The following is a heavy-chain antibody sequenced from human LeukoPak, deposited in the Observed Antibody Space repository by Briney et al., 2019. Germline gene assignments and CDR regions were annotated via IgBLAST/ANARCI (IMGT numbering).Heavy chain of an antibody. J-gene: IGHJ4*02. CDR3: ARRPAYCGGDCPLNY. CDR1: GYTFTGYY. Sequence: ASVKVSCKASGYTFTGYYMHWLRQAPGQGLEWMGRINPNSGGTNYAQKFQGRVTMTRDTSISTAYMELSRLRSDDTAVYYCARRPAYCGGDCPLNYWGQGTLVTVSS. D-gene: IGHD2-21*02. V-gene: IGHV1-2*06. CDR2: INPNSGGT.